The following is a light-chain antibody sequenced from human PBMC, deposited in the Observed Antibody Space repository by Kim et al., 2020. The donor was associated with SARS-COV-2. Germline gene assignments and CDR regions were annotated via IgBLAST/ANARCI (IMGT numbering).Light chain of an antibody. J-gene: IGLJ2*01. CDR1: TSNVGTNS. Sequence: GQRVTISCSGSTSNVGTNSVNWYQQVPGTAPNLLIFNNYERPSGVPDRFYGSRSGTSASLAISGLQSDDEADYYCAVWDDSLHGVVFGGGTKLTVL. CDR3: AVWDDSLHGVV. CDR2: NNY. V-gene: IGLV1-44*01.